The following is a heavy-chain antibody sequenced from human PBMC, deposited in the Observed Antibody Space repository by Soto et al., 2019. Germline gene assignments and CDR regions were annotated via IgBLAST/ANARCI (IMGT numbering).Heavy chain of an antibody. D-gene: IGHD5-12*01. CDR3: ARGLPPRDGYNYEQDY. CDR1: GYTFTGYY. V-gene: IGHV1-2*04. CDR2: INPNSGGT. J-gene: IGHJ4*02. Sequence: QVQLVQSGAEVKKPGASVKVSCKASGYTFTGYYMHWVRQAPGQGLEWMGWINPNSGGTNYAQKFQGWVTMTRDTSISTAYMELSRLRSDDTAVYYCARGLPPRDGYNYEQDYWGQGTLVTVSS.